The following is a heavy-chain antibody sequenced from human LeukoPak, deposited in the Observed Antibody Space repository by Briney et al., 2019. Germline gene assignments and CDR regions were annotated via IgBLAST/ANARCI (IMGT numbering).Heavy chain of an antibody. V-gene: IGHV3-30-3*01. J-gene: IGHJ5*02. Sequence: GGSLRLSCAASGFTFSSYAMHWVRQAPGKGLEWVAVISYDGSNKYYADSVKGRFTISGDNSKNTLYLQMNSLRAEDTAVYSCARGATNDFWSGYGWFDPWGQGTLVTVSS. CDR3: ARGATNDFWSGYGWFDP. CDR1: GFTFSSYA. D-gene: IGHD3-3*01. CDR2: ISYDGSNK.